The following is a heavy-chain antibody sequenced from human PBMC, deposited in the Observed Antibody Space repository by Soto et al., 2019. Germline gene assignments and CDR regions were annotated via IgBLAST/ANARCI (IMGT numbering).Heavy chain of an antibody. D-gene: IGHD3-16*01. CDR2: IFPKFGTT. CDR3: AAEMTFGKLAVV. CDR1: GDTDTNYV. V-gene: IGHV1-69*01. Sequence: QVLLVQSGAEVKKPGSSVKVSCKASGDTDTNYVISWVRQAPGQGLEWMGGIFPKFGTTYSAQKVQARLTITADESTATGYLQLSSLRLADTAVDYCAAEMTFGKLAVVWGQGTTVNVSS. J-gene: IGHJ6*02.